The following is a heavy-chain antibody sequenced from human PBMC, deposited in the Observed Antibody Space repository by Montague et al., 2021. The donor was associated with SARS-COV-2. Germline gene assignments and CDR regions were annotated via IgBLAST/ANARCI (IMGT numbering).Heavy chain of an antibody. CDR2: ISSSSSTI. CDR1: GFTFRSYR. CDR3: ARDSISTMIVVVYYDGMDV. J-gene: IGHJ6*02. V-gene: IGHV3-48*02. Sequence: SLRLSCAASGFTFRSYRMNWVRQAPGKGLEWVSFISSSSSTIYYXXSLKGRFTISRDNAQDSLYLQMNSLRDEDTAVYYCARDSISTMIVVVYYDGMDVWGQGTTVTVSS. D-gene: IGHD3-22*01.